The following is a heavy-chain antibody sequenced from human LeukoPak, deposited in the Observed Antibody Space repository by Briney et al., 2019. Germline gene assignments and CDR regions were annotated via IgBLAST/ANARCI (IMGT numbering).Heavy chain of an antibody. CDR1: GGSISSYY. CDR3: ARVDSSSWSEHFFDY. CDR2: IYTSGST. V-gene: IGHV4-4*07. Sequence: PSETLSLTCTVSGGSISSYYWSWIRQPAGKGLEWIGRIYTSGSTNYNPSLKSRVTMSVDTSKNQFSLKLSSVTAADTAVYYCARVDSSSWSEHFFDYWGQGTLVTFSS. J-gene: IGHJ4*02. D-gene: IGHD6-13*01.